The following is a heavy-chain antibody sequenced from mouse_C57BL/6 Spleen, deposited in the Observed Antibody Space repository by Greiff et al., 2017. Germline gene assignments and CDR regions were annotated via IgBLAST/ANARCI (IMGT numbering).Heavy chain of an antibody. V-gene: IGHV1-55*01. CDR3: ARYYYGSRRLGYFDY. J-gene: IGHJ2*01. CDR1: GYTFTSYW. Sequence: QVQLQQPGAELVKPGASVQMSCKASGYTFTSYWITWVKQRPGHGLEWIGDIYPGSGSTNYNEKFKSKATLTVDTSSSTAYMQLSSLTSEDSAVYYCARYYYGSRRLGYFDYWGQGTTLTVSS. CDR2: IYPGSGST. D-gene: IGHD1-1*01.